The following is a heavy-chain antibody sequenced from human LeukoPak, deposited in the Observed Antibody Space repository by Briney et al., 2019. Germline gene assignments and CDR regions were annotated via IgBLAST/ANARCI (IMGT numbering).Heavy chain of an antibody. D-gene: IGHD2-2*01. V-gene: IGHV3-23*01. CDR1: GFAFSSYA. J-gene: IGHJ4*02. CDR2: ISGSDGST. CDR3: AKVETSGGANCYALDY. Sequence: GGSLRLSCAASGFAFSSYAMTWVRQAPDKGLEWVSAISGSDGSTYYADSVKGRFTISRDDSQNTLYLQMNSLSAEDTAVYYCAKVETSGGANCYALDYWGQGTLVTVSS.